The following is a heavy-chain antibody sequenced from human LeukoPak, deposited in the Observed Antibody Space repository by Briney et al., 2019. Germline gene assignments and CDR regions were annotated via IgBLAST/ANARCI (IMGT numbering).Heavy chain of an antibody. J-gene: IGHJ4*02. CDR1: GYTFTSYG. D-gene: IGHD2-15*01. CDR3: ARAYCSGGSCYSADY. Sequence: GASVKVSCKASGYTFTSYGISWVRQAPGQGLEWMGWISAYNGNTNYAQKLQGRVTMTTDTSTSTAYMELRSLRSDDTAVCYCARAYCSGGSCYSADYWGQGTLVTVSS. CDR2: ISAYNGNT. V-gene: IGHV1-18*01.